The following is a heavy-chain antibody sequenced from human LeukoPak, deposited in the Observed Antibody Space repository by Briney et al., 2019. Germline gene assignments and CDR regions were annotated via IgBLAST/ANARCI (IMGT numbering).Heavy chain of an antibody. J-gene: IGHJ4*02. Sequence: SETLSLTCTVSGGSISSYYWSWIRQPPGKGLEWIGYIYYSGSTNYNPSLKSRVTMSVDTSKKQFSLKLSSVTAADTAVYYCARDPPGGTFFDYWGQGTLVTVSS. CDR3: ARDPPGGTFFDY. CDR2: IYYSGST. CDR1: GGSISSYY. V-gene: IGHV4-59*12. D-gene: IGHD3-16*01.